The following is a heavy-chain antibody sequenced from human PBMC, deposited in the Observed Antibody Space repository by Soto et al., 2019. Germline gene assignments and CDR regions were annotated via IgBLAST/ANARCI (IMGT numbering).Heavy chain of an antibody. CDR1: GGSFSGYY. V-gene: IGHV4-34*01. CDR3: ARESHDILTGPPWVWYFDL. D-gene: IGHD3-9*01. J-gene: IGHJ2*01. CDR2: INDRGSI. Sequence: QVQLQQWGAGPLRPLETLSLTCGVSGGSFSGYYWAWIRKSPGKGLEWIGEINDRGSINYNPSLKSRVSISVDTSKNHYSLTLRSVTAADTAVYYCARESHDILTGPPWVWYFDLWGRGTLVTVSS.